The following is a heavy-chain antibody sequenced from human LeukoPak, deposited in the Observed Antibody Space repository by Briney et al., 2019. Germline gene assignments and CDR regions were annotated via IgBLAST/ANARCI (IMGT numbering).Heavy chain of an antibody. Sequence: GESLKISCKGSGYSFTYYWIAWVRQMPGEGLEWMGIIYPGDSDSRYSPSFQGQVTISADKSINTAYLQWSSLKASDTAMYYCARQDAYGPYYFDLWGRGTLVTVSS. CDR1: GYSFTYYW. D-gene: IGHD3-10*01. J-gene: IGHJ4*02. CDR3: ARQDAYGPYYFDL. CDR2: IYPGDSDS. V-gene: IGHV5-51*01.